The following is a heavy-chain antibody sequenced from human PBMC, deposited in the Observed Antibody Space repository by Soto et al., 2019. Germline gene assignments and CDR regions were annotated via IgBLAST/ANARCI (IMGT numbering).Heavy chain of an antibody. CDR1: GYTFTGYY. J-gene: IGHJ6*02. Sequence: GASVKVSCKASGYTFTGYYMHWVRQAPGQGLEWMGWINPNSGGTNYAQKFQGWVTMTRDTSISTAYMELSGLRSDDTAVYYCARDPGVLRFLEWKTYGMDVWGQGTTVTVSS. CDR2: INPNSGGT. CDR3: ARDPGVLRFLEWKTYGMDV. D-gene: IGHD3-3*01. V-gene: IGHV1-2*04.